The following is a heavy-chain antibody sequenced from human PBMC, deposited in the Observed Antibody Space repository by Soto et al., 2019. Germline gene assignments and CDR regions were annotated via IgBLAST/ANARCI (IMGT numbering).Heavy chain of an antibody. CDR2: ISWNSGSI. D-gene: IGHD6-19*01. V-gene: IGHV3-9*01. Sequence: PGGSLRPSCAASGFTFDDYAMHWVRQAPGKGLEWVSGISWNSGSIGYADSVKGRFTISRDNARNSLYLQMNSLRAEDTALYYCAKDRSGWLRRLFGPEYWGQGTLVTVSS. CDR1: GFTFDDYA. CDR3: AKDRSGWLRRLFGPEY. J-gene: IGHJ4*02.